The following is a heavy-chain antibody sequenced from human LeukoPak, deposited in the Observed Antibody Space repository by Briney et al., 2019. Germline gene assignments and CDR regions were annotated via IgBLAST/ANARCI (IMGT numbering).Heavy chain of an antibody. CDR3: ARERDSSGYILAY. D-gene: IGHD3-22*01. J-gene: IGHJ4*02. CDR2: IYSGGAT. Sequence: PGGSLRLSCAASGFTVGSKYMSWVRRAPGKGLEWVSVIYSGGATYHADSVKGRFTVSRDNSKNTVYLQMNSLRAKDTAIYYCARERDSSGYILAYWGQGTLVTVSS. V-gene: IGHV3-53*01. CDR1: GFTVGSKY.